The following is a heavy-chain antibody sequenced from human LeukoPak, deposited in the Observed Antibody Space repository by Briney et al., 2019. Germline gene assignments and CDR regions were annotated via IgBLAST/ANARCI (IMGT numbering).Heavy chain of an antibody. CDR1: GFTFSSYA. V-gene: IGHV3-21*01. Sequence: AGGSLRLSCAASGFTFSSYAMSWVRQAPGKGLEWVSSISSSSSYIYYTDSVKGRFTISRDNAKNSLYLQMNSLRAEDTAVYYCARSELGYNYHYMDVWGKGTTVTISS. J-gene: IGHJ6*03. D-gene: IGHD3-10*01. CDR2: ISSSSSYI. CDR3: ARSELGYNYHYMDV.